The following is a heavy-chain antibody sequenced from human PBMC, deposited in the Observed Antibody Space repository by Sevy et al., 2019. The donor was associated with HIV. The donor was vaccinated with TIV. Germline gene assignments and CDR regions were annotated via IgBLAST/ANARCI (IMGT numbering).Heavy chain of an antibody. V-gene: IGHV3-48*02. CDR1: GFTFSSYS. CDR2: ISSSSSTI. J-gene: IGHJ6*03. CDR3: ARVDFWSGYYTGDYYYMDV. Sequence: GGSLRLSCAASGFTFSSYSMNWVRQAPGKGLEWVSYISSSSSTIYYADSVKGRFTISRDNAKNSLYLQMNSLRDEDTAVYYCARVDFWSGYYTGDYYYMDVWGKRTTVTVSS. D-gene: IGHD3-3*01.